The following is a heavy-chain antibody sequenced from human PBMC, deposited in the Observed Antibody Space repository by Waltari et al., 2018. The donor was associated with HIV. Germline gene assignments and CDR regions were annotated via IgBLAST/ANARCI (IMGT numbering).Heavy chain of an antibody. V-gene: IGHV3-48*01. CDR2: ISSSSSTI. D-gene: IGHD6-6*01. J-gene: IGHJ4*02. Sequence: EVQLVESGGGLVQPGGSLRLSCAAYGFTFSDHGLNWVRQAPGKGLEWVSYISSSSSTIYYPDSVKGRFTISRDNAKNSLYLQMNSLRAEDTAVYYCARDPVYSGSSLVYYFDYWGQGTLVTVSS. CDR1: GFTFSDHG. CDR3: ARDPVYSGSSLVYYFDY.